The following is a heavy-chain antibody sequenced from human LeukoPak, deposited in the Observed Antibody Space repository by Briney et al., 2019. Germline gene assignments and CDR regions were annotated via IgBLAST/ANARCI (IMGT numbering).Heavy chain of an antibody. Sequence: GGSLRLSCEASGFPFSHYAMTWVRQAPGKGLEWVSSIRGSGVGTSYADSVKGRFTMTRDNSKSTLYPQMNSLRAGDTAVYYCGRDPNGDYVGAFEFWGQGTLVTVSS. V-gene: IGHV3-23*01. CDR1: GFPFSHYA. J-gene: IGHJ3*01. CDR2: IRGSGVGT. CDR3: GRDPNGDYVGAFEF. D-gene: IGHD4-17*01.